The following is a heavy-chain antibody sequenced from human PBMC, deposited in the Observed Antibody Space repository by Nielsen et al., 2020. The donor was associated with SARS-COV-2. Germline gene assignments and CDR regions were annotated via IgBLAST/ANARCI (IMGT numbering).Heavy chain of an antibody. CDR1: GGSISSSSYY. J-gene: IGHJ5*02. Sequence: SETLSLTCTVSGGSISSSSYYWSWIRQPPGKGLEWIGYIYYSGSTNYNPSLKSRVTISVDTSKNQFSLKLSSVTAADTAVYYCARFRRDWFDPWGQGTLVTVSS. V-gene: IGHV4-61*01. CDR3: ARFRRDWFDP. CDR2: IYYSGST.